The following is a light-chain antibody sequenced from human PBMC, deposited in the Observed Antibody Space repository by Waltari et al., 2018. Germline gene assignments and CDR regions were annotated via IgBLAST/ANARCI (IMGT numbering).Light chain of an antibody. V-gene: IGKV4-1*01. CDR1: QSLLHTNIKNY. Sequence: DIVVTQSPDSLAVSLGERATMNCKSSQSLLHTNIKNYLAWYQLRPGQPPQLLIYLASTRESGVPGRFSGSGSGTDFTLTISGLQAEDVAVYYCQQYYSTPNTFGQGTKLEIK. CDR3: QQYYSTPNT. J-gene: IGKJ2*01. CDR2: LAS.